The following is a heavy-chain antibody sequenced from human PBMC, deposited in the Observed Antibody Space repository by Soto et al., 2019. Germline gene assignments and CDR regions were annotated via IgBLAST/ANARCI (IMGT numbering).Heavy chain of an antibody. J-gene: IGHJ4*02. V-gene: IGHV3-13*01. CDR3: AREAYYYDSSGYYGYYFDY. D-gene: IGHD3-22*01. Sequence: EVQLVESGGGLVQPGVSLRLSCAASGFTFNSYDMHWVRQATGKGLEWVSAIGTAGDTYYPGSVKGRFTISRENAKNSLYLQMNSLRAEDTAVYYCAREAYYYDSSGYYGYYFDYWGQGTLVTVSS. CDR2: IGTAGDT. CDR1: GFTFNSYD.